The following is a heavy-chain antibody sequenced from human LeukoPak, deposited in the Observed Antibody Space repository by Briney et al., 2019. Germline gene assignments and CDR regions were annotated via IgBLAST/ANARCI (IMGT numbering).Heavy chain of an antibody. Sequence: SETLSLTCIVSGYSISSGYYWGWIRQPPGKGLEWIGSSYHSGSTYYNPSLKSRVTISVDTSKNQFSLKLSSVTAADTAVYYCARHRSGWLQSSFDYWGQGTLVTVSS. CDR1: GYSISSGYY. CDR2: SYHSGST. J-gene: IGHJ4*02. D-gene: IGHD5-24*01. V-gene: IGHV4-38-2*02. CDR3: ARHRSGWLQSSFDY.